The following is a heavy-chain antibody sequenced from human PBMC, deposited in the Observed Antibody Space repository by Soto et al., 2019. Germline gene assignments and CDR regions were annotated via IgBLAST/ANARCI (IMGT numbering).Heavy chain of an antibody. D-gene: IGHD3-22*01. J-gene: IGHJ6*02. Sequence: QVQLVQSGAEVKKPGSSVKVSCKASGGTFSSYAISWVRQAPGQGLKWMGGIIPIFGTANYAQKFQGRVTITADESTSTAYMELSSLRSEDTAVYYCASAYYYDSSGYHDYYGMDVWGQGTTVTVSS. V-gene: IGHV1-69*01. CDR1: GGTFSSYA. CDR2: IIPIFGTA. CDR3: ASAYYYDSSGYHDYYGMDV.